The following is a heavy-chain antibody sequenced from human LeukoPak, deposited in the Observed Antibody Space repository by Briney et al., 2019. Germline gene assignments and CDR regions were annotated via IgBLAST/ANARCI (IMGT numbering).Heavy chain of an antibody. D-gene: IGHD3-16*01. J-gene: IGHJ6*03. CDR1: GFTSING. V-gene: IGHV3-30*02. CDR3: ARDSFRRWGLDYYYMDV. Sequence: PGGSLRLSCAASGFTSINGMHWVRQAPGKGLEWLSFINYDQNTKLYTDSVKGRFTSSRDNSKNTLYLQMNSLRAEDTALYYCARDSFRRWGLDYYYMDVWGKGTTVTVSS. CDR2: INYDQNTK.